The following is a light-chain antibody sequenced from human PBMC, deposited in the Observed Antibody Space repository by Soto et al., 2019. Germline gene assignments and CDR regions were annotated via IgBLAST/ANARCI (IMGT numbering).Light chain of an antibody. Sequence: EMVMTQSPATLSVSPGERATLSCRASQSVSRNLAWYQQKPGQAPRLLSYGASTRATDIAARISGSRSRTEVTLTIGSLQSEDFAVYYGEQYNKWTLTFGGGTLVEIK. J-gene: IGKJ4*01. CDR3: EQYNKWTLT. V-gene: IGKV3-15*01. CDR1: QSVSRN. CDR2: GAS.